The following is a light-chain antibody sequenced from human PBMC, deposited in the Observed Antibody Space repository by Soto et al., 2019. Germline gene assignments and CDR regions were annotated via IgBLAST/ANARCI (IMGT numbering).Light chain of an antibody. CDR3: SSYASNNLYV. Sequence: QSALTQPASVSGSPGQSITISCSGTSSDVGRYNYVSWYQQHPGKAPKLMIYEVSNRPSGVSHRFSGSKSGNTASLTISGLQAEDEADYYCSSYASNNLYVFGAGKKVNVL. V-gene: IGLV2-14*01. CDR2: EVS. CDR1: SSDVGRYNY. J-gene: IGLJ1*01.